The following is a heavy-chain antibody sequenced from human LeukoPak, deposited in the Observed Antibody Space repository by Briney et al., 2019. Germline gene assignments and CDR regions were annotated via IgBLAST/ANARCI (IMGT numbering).Heavy chain of an antibody. CDR2: INTDGSST. Sequence: GGSLRLSCAASGFTFSTYWMHWVRQAPGKGLVWVSRINTDGSSTNYADSVKGRFTISRDNAKNTLYLQMNSLRAEDRAVYYCARDRGYYYMDVWGKGTTVIVSS. V-gene: IGHV3-74*01. CDR1: GFTFSTYW. D-gene: IGHD3-10*01. CDR3: ARDRGYYYMDV. J-gene: IGHJ6*03.